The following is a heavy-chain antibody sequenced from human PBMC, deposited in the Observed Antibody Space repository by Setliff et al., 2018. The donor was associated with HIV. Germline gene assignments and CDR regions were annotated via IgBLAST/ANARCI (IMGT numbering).Heavy chain of an antibody. J-gene: IGHJ4*02. CDR2: INDSGTT. D-gene: IGHD2-15*01. V-gene: IGHV4-34*01. CDR1: DGSLSSYY. Sequence: LSLTCAVYDGSLSSYYWSWIRQSTGKGLERIGEINDSGTTNYNPSLESRVTMLIDMSKNQLSLKLSSVTAADTAVYFCARGPIRYSSGVRWFLGVESWYSGIDYWGQGTRVTVSS. CDR3: ARGPIRYSSGVRWFLGVESWYSGIDY.